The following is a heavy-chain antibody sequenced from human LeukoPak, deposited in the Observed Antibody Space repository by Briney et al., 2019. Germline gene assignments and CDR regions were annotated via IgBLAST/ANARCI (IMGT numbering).Heavy chain of an antibody. CDR3: AKVTPNYYDSSGFNDAFDI. CDR2: INSDGSST. Sequence: GGSLRLSCAASGFTFSSYWMHWVRQAPGKGLVWVSRINSDGSSTSYADSVKGRFTISRDNAKNTLYLQMNSLRAEDTAVYYCAKVTPNYYDSSGFNDAFDIWGQGTMVTVSS. CDR1: GFTFSSYW. V-gene: IGHV3-74*01. D-gene: IGHD3-22*01. J-gene: IGHJ3*02.